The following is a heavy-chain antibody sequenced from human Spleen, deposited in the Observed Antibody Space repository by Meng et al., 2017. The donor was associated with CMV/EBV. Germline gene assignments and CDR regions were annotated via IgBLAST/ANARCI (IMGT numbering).Heavy chain of an antibody. V-gene: IGHV1-69*02. Sequence: SVKVSCKASGVTFNSYTISWVRQAPGQGLEWMGRVIPILTKSDYSQKFKGRVTISADRPTTTAYMEFSTLRPEDTAIYYCARSSWELDSFDIWGQGTMVTVSS. CDR1: GVTFNSYT. D-gene: IGHD1-26*01. J-gene: IGHJ3*02. CDR3: ARSSWELDSFDI. CDR2: VIPILTKS.